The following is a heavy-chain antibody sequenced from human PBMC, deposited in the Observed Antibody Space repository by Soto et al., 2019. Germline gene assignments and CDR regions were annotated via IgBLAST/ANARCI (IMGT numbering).Heavy chain of an antibody. Sequence: QMRLVQSGAEVKKPGSSVKVSCKASGDTFSNFAFSWVRRAPGQGLEWMGGINPMVIEPDYAQKFRDRITIVADESTSTVYLELRSLRSDDTGVYFCSRDPHSTGWGSQAFDGMDVWGQGTTVTVTS. CDR3: SRDPHSTGWGSQAFDGMDV. J-gene: IGHJ6*02. D-gene: IGHD6-19*01. CDR1: GDTFSNFA. CDR2: INPMVIEP. V-gene: IGHV1-69*01.